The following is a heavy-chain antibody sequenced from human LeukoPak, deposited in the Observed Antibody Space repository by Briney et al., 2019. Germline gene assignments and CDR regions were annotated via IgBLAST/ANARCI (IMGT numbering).Heavy chain of an antibody. D-gene: IGHD3-22*01. J-gene: IGHJ3*02. CDR3: ARAGTAYYYDSSGYYPDLVAFDI. Sequence: SETLSLTCTVSGGSISSYYWSWIRQPPGKGLEWIGYIYYSGSTNYNPSLKSRVTISVDTSKNQFSLKLSSVTAADTAVYYCARAGTAYYYDSSGYYPDLVAFDIWAQGTMVTVSS. CDR2: IYYSGST. V-gene: IGHV4-59*01. CDR1: GGSISSYY.